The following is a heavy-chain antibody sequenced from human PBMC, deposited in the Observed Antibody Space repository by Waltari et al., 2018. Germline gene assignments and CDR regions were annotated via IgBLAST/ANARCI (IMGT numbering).Heavy chain of an antibody. CDR1: GGSFSGYY. D-gene: IGHD3-10*01. V-gene: IGHV4-34*01. CDR3: ARFPEYYGSRFYYGMDV. J-gene: IGHJ6*02. CDR2: INHSGST. Sequence: QVQLQQWGAGLLKPSETLSLTCAVYGGSFSGYYWSWIRKPPGKGLEWIGEINHSGSTNYNPSLKSRVTISVDTSKNQFSLKLSSVTAADTAVYYCARFPEYYGSRFYYGMDVWGQGTTVTVSS.